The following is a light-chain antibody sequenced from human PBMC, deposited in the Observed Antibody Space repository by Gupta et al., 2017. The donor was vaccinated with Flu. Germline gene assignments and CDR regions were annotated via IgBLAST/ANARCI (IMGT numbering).Light chain of an antibody. CDR3: ALYLGCGISM. Sequence: QIVVTQEPSLSVSPGGTVTLTFALSSGSVSPDHHPTWYQQTPGQTPRTLFFATASRSSGVPDRFSAAIRGARAALTIAGAHCDDESDYYCALYLGCGISMFGGGTKLTVL. V-gene: IGLV8-61*01. CDR1: SGSVSPDHH. J-gene: IGLJ3*02. CDR2: ATA.